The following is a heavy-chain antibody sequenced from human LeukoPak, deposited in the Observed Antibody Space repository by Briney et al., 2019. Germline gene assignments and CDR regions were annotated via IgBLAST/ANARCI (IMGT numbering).Heavy chain of an antibody. CDR1: GFTFSSYE. Sequence: GGSLRLSCAASGFTFSSYEMNWVRQAPGQGLEWVSYISSSGSTIYYADSVKGRFAISRDNAKNSLYLQMNSLRAEDTAVYYCAELGITMIGGVWGKGTTVTISS. V-gene: IGHV3-48*03. J-gene: IGHJ6*04. CDR3: AELGITMIGGV. CDR2: ISSSGSTI. D-gene: IGHD3-10*02.